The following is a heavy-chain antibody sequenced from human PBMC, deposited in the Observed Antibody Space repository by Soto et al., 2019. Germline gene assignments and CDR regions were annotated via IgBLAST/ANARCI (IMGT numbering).Heavy chain of an antibody. CDR1: GGSISSYY. D-gene: IGHD1-26*01. Sequence: SETLSLTCTVSGGSISSYYWSWIRQPPGKGLEWIGYIYYSGSTNYNPSLKSRVTISVDTSKNQFSLKLSSVTAADTAVYYCAREKAPAGAPSGPYYYYYMDVWGKGTTVTVSS. V-gene: IGHV4-59*01. CDR3: AREKAPAGAPSGPYYYYYMDV. CDR2: IYYSGST. J-gene: IGHJ6*03.